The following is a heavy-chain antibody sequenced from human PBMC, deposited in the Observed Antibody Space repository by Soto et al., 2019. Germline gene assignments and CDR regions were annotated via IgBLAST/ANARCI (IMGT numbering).Heavy chain of an antibody. CDR1: GLNFIKYK. CDR2: INPHDPDT. J-gene: IGHJ6*02. D-gene: IGHD2-21*02. CDR3: MRSYGDSYYFYYGMDV. V-gene: IGHV5-51*01. Sequence: PGESLKVSCEGYGLNFIKYKSGWVSKTPGKGLEWMGIINPHDPDTTYGPSFQGQVTISADKSINTAYLQWTSLKASDTAIYYCMRSYGDSYYFYYGMDVWGQGTTVTVSS.